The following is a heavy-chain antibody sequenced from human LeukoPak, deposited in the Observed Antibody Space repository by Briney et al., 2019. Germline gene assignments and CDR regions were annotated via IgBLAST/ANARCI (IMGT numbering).Heavy chain of an antibody. CDR1: GGTFSSYA. CDR3: ARGVVRAAFGALDI. CDR2: IIPIFGTA. Sequence: SVKVSCKAAGGTFSSYAISWVRQAPGQGLEWMGGIIPIFGTANYAQKFQGRVTITADESTSTAYMELSSLRSEDTAVYYCARGVVRAAFGALDIWGQGTMVTVSS. D-gene: IGHD2-2*01. J-gene: IGHJ3*02. V-gene: IGHV1-69*13.